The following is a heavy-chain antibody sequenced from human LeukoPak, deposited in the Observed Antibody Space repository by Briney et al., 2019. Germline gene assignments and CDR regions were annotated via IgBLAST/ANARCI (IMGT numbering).Heavy chain of an antibody. J-gene: IGHJ4*02. CDR1: GVSFSGYY. V-gene: IGHV4-34*01. Sequence: KPSETLSLTCAVYGVSFSGYYWSWIRQPPGKGLEWVGEINHSGSTNYNPSLKSRVTISVDTSKNQFSLKLSSVTAADTAVYYCARVFPAEDYFDYWGQGTLVTVSS. CDR2: INHSGST. CDR3: ARVFPAEDYFDY. D-gene: IGHD2-2*01.